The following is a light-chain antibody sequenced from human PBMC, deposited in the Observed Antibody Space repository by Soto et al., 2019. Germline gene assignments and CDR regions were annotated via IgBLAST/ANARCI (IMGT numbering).Light chain of an antibody. CDR2: EVN. CDR3: SSYAGSSNV. Sequence: QSVLTQPPSASGSPGQSVAISCTGTSSDVGGYNYVPWYQQHPGEAPKLMIYEVNKRPSGVPDRFSGSKSGNTASLTVSGLQAEDEADYYFSSYAGSSNVFGTGTKVTVL. V-gene: IGLV2-8*01. J-gene: IGLJ1*01. CDR1: SSDVGGYNY.